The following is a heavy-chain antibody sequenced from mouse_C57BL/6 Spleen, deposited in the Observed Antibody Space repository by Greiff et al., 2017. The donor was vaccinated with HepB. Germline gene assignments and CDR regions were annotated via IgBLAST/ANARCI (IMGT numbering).Heavy chain of an antibody. CDR3: ARSSYGSGNWYFDV. Sequence: VQLQESGAELVKPGASVKISCKASGYAFSSYWMNWVKQRPGKGLEWIGQIYPGDGDTNYNRKFKGKATLTADKSSSTAYMQLSSLTSEDSAVYFCARSSYGSGNWYFDVWGTGTTVTVSS. CDR1: GYAFSSYW. D-gene: IGHD1-1*01. CDR2: IYPGDGDT. V-gene: IGHV1-80*01. J-gene: IGHJ1*03.